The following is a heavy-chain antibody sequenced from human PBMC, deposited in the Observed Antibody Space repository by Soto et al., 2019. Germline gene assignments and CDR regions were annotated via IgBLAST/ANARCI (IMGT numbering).Heavy chain of an antibody. D-gene: IGHD2-2*01. CDR3: ARDDKGVSAAMLY. Sequence: ETLSLTCTVSGDSVSGYYWYWIRQPAGKGLEWIGRMYTSGITNYSPSLKSRVTMSVDTSKNQFSLKLTSVTAADTAVYYCARDDKGVSAAMLYWGQGTLVTVSS. J-gene: IGHJ4*02. CDR1: GDSVSGYY. V-gene: IGHV4-4*07. CDR2: MYTSGIT.